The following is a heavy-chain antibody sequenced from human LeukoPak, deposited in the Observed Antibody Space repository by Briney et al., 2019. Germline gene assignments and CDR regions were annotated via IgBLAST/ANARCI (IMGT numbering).Heavy chain of an antibody. CDR1: GFTFSSYS. Sequence: GGSLRLSCAASGFTFSSYSMNWVRQAPGKGLEWVSYISSSGSTIYYAQSVRGRFTIPRDNAKNSLYLQMNSLRAEDTAVYYCAELGITMIGGVWGKGTTVTISS. CDR3: AELGITMIGGV. J-gene: IGHJ6*04. D-gene: IGHD3-10*02. CDR2: ISSSGSTI. V-gene: IGHV3-48*04.